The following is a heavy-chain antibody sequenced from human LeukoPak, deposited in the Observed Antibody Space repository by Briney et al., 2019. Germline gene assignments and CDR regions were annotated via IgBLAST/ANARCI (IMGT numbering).Heavy chain of an antibody. J-gene: IGHJ5*02. CDR2: IYYSGST. CDR3: ARRRIQLINWFDP. CDR1: GGSISSSSYS. D-gene: IGHD5-18*01. Sequence: SETLSLTCTVSGGSISSSSYSWGWIRQPPGKGLEWIGSIYYSGSTYYNPSLKSRATISVDTSKNQFSLKLSSVTAADTAVYYCARRRIQLINWFDPWGQGTLVTVSS. V-gene: IGHV4-39*01.